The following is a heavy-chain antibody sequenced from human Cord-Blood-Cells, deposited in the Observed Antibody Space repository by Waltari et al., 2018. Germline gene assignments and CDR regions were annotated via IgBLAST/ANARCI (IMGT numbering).Heavy chain of an antibody. CDR1: GDRVSSNSAA. CDR3: ARDSDVVVIAIDY. Sequence: QVQLQQSGPGLVKPSQHLSLTCSISGDRVSSNSAAWHWIRQSPSRGLEWLGRTYYRSKWYNDYAVSVKSRITINPDTSKNQFSLQLNSVTPEDTAVYYCARDSDVVVIAIDYWGQGTLVTVSS. J-gene: IGHJ4*02. V-gene: IGHV6-1*01. CDR2: TYYRSKWYN. D-gene: IGHD2-21*01.